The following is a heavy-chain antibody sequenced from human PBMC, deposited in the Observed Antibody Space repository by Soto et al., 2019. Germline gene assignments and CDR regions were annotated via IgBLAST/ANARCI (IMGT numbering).Heavy chain of an antibody. Sequence: SETLSLTCAVSGGSISSGGYSWSWIRQPPGKGLEWIGYIYHSGSTYYNPSLKSRVTISVDRSKNQFSLKLSSVTAADTAVYYCARSPIVVVPAARTYNWFDPWGQGILVTVSS. J-gene: IGHJ5*02. D-gene: IGHD2-2*01. CDR2: IYHSGST. CDR1: GGSISSGGYS. CDR3: ARSPIVVVPAARTYNWFDP. V-gene: IGHV4-30-2*01.